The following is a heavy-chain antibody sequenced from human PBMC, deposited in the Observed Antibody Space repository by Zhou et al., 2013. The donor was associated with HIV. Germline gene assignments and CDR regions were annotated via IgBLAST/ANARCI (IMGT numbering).Heavy chain of an antibody. V-gene: IGHV4-59*11. CDR2: IFNSGST. CDR3: ARGRGTALVNYYYGMDV. Sequence: QVQLQESGPGVVKTSETLSLTCTVSGGSISSHYWSWIRQSPGKGLEWIGYIFNSGSTNHNPSLKSRVTISVDTSKNQFSLKLRSVIAADTAVYYCARGRGTALVNYYYGMDVWGQGTTVTVSS. J-gene: IGHJ6*02. D-gene: IGHD5-18*01. CDR1: GGSISSHY.